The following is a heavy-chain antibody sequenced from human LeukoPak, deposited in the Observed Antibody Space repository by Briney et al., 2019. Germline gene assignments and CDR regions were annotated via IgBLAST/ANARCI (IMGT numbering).Heavy chain of an antibody. V-gene: IGHV4-38-2*02. Sequence: SETLSLTCTVSGCSISSEYHRGCLRQPPGKEQERIGSIYHSGSTYYNPSLKSRATIVVDTSKNQFSLQLTSVAAADTAVYYCARDSGMLVRGYRRGYDGNFYYMDVWGKGTTVT. CDR3: ARDSGMLVRGYRRGYDGNFYYMDV. CDR1: GCSISSEYH. J-gene: IGHJ6*03. CDR2: IYHSGST. D-gene: IGHD3-10*01.